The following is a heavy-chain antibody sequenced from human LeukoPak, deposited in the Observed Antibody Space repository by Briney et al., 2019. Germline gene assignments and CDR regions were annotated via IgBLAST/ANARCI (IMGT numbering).Heavy chain of an antibody. CDR1: GYTFTGYY. CDR3: ARVRERTTSAAAY. V-gene: IGHV1-2*02. Sequence: VASVNVSCKASGYTFTGYYIHWVRQAPGQGLEWMGWINPNSGATNYAQRFQGRVTMTRDTSISTAYMELSSLTSDDAAVYFCARVRERTTSAAAYWGQGTLVTVSS. D-gene: IGHD4-17*01. J-gene: IGHJ4*02. CDR2: INPNSGAT.